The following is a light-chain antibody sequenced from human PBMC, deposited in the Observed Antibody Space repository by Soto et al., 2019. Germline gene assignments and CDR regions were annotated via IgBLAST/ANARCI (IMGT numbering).Light chain of an antibody. V-gene: IGLV2-14*01. CDR3: SSYTTTNTYV. CDR2: EVS. J-gene: IGLJ1*01. CDR1: SXDVGAYNY. Sequence: QSVLTQPASVSGSPGQSITISCTGTSXDVGAYNYVSWYQQHPGKAPKLIIYEVSNRPSGVSHRFSGSKSGNTASLTISGLQAEDEADYYCSSYTTTNTYVFGTGTKVSVL.